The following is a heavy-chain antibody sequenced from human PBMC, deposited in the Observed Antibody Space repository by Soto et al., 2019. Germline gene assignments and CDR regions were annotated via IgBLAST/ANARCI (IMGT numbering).Heavy chain of an antibody. CDR2: INAGNGNT. J-gene: IGHJ4*02. D-gene: IGHD3-16*01. CDR1: GYTFTNYA. Sequence: QVQLVQSGAEVKKLGASVKVSCKASGYTFTNYAIYWVRQAPGQRLERMGWINAGNGNTKYSQKIHGRVSITMDTCATTASMEMSSLRSEDMAVYYCARVGDYSNNYAFEYWGQGTLVTVSS. CDR3: ARVGDYSNNYAFEY. V-gene: IGHV1-3*01.